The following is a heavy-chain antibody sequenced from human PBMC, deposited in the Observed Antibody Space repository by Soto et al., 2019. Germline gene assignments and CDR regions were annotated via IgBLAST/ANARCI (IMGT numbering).Heavy chain of an antibody. D-gene: IGHD2-15*01. V-gene: IGHV3-30*18. CDR2: ISYDGINK. J-gene: IGHJ2*01. CDR3: AKDLFFNGGEGRRYSVPVTEFRLNRSSDL. Sequence: KGLEWVAVISYDGINKYYADSVKGRFTISRDNSKNTLYLQMNSLRAEDTAVYYCAKDLFFNGGEGRRYSVPVTEFRLNRSSDL.